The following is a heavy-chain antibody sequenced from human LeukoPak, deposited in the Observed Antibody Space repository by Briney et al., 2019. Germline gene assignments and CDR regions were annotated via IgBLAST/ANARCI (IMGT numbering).Heavy chain of an antibody. J-gene: IGHJ5*02. CDR2: TSHSDSP. D-gene: IGHD3-16*01. CDR1: GMSITSRHY. Sequence: SETLSLTCSVSGMSITSRHYWGWIRQSPGKGLEWIGSTSHSDSPYYNPSLESRVTISLDTSRNQFSLKLTSVTAADTAVYYCARDFGETSLPNWFDPWGQGTLVIVSS. V-gene: IGHV4-38-2*02. CDR3: ARDFGETSLPNWFDP.